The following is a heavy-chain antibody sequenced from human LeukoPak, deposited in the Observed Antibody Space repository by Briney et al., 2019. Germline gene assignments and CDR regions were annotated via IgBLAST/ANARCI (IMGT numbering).Heavy chain of an antibody. V-gene: IGHV4-4*07. CDR1: GGSISSYY. Sequence: SETLSLTCTVSGGSISSYYWSWIRQPAGKGLEWIGRIYTSGSTYYNPSLKSRVTISVDTSKNQFSLKLSSVTAADTAVYYCASDYDSSGYYYLYWGQGTLVTVSS. D-gene: IGHD3-22*01. J-gene: IGHJ4*02. CDR3: ASDYDSSGYYYLY. CDR2: IYTSGST.